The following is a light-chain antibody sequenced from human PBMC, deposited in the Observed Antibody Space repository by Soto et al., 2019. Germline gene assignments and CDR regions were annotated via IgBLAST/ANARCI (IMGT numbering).Light chain of an antibody. CDR2: HDD. V-gene: IGLV1-36*01. Sequence: QSVLTQPPSVSAAPRQRVTISCSGSSSNIGENYVNWYQQLPGKAPKLLIYHDDLLSAGVSDRFSGSKSGTSASLAISDLQSADEADYYCAAWDDSLDGHVFGGGTKVTVL. CDR3: AAWDDSLDGHV. J-gene: IGLJ3*02. CDR1: SSNIGENY.